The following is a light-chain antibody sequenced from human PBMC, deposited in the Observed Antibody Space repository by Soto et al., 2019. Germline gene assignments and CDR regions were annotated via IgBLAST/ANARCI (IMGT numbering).Light chain of an antibody. J-gene: IGLJ3*02. Sequence: SYELTQPPSVSVAPGQTARITCGGTNIGSKTVHWDQRKQRQAPVVVVFDDSDRPPGIPDRFSGSNSGNTPTLTISRVEAGDEADYYCQVWDSDTDHVVFGGGTKLTVL. V-gene: IGLV3-21*02. CDR2: DDS. CDR1: NIGSKT. CDR3: QVWDSDTDHVV.